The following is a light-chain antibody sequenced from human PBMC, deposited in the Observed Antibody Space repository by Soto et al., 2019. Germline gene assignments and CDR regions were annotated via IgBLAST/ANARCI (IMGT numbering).Light chain of an antibody. CDR2: DAS. Sequence: DIQMTQSPSTLSASVGDRVTITCLASQSIGIWLAWYQDKQGKAPTVLIYDASSLGSGVPSRFSGSGSGTEFTLTISRLQPDDFATYYCQHYNSFPFTFGPGTKVAIK. J-gene: IGKJ3*01. V-gene: IGKV1-5*01. CDR3: QHYNSFPFT. CDR1: QSIGIW.